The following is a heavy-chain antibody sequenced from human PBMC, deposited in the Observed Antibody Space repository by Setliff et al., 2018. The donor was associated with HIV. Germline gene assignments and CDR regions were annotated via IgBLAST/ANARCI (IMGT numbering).Heavy chain of an antibody. CDR3: ARFSMATRCFDY. CDR2: IYYNVNN. CDR1: GVSISSQC. J-gene: IGHJ4*02. V-gene: IGHV4-59*08. Sequence: SETLSLTCAVSGVSISSQCWSWIRQPPGKGLEWIGFIYYNVNNNYNPSLKSRVTLSIDTSQNQFSLKVTSVTAADTAVYYCARFSMATRCFDYWGQGTLVTVSS. D-gene: IGHD5-12*01.